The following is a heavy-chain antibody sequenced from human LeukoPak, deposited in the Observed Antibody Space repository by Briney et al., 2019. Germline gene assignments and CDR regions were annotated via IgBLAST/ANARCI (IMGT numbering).Heavy chain of an antibody. CDR1: GFTFSSCA. CDR2: ISGSGGNT. J-gene: IGHJ5*02. V-gene: IGHV3-23*01. Sequence: GGSLRLSCAASGFTFSSCAMSWVRQAPGKGLEWVSAISGSGGNTYYAGSVKGRFTISRDNSKNTLYLQMNNLRAEDTAVYYCARVRVFAKLSVVRPREVNCFDPWGQGTLVTVSS. CDR3: ARVRVFAKLSVVRPREVNCFDP. D-gene: IGHD2-21*01.